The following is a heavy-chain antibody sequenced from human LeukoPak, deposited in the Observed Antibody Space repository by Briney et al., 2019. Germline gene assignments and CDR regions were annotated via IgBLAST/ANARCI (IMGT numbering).Heavy chain of an antibody. CDR3: ASKNGSY. V-gene: IGHV3-74*01. D-gene: IGHD1-26*01. CDR1: GFTFSNYW. J-gene: IGHJ4*02. Sequence: GGSLRLSCAASGFTFSNYWMHWVRQTPGKGLVWVSRINSDGSSTSYADSVKGRFTISRDNAKNTLYLQINSLRAKDTAVYYCASKNGSYWGQGTLVTVSS. CDR2: INSDGSST.